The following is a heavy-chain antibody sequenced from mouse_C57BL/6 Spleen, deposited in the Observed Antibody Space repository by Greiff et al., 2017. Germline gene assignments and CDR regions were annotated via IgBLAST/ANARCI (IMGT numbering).Heavy chain of an antibody. CDR3: ARDPGSSYGQYYFDY. J-gene: IGHJ2*01. Sequence: EVKLMESGGGLVKPGGSLKLSCAASGFTFSSYAMSWVRQTPEKRLEWVATISDGGSYTYYPENVKGRFTISRDNAKNNLYLQMSHLKSEDTAMYYCARDPGSSYGQYYFDYWGQGTTLTVSS. CDR1: GFTFSSYA. D-gene: IGHD1-1*01. CDR2: ISDGGSYT. V-gene: IGHV5-4*01.